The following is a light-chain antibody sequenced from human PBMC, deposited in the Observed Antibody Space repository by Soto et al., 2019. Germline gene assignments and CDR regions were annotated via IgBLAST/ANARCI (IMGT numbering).Light chain of an antibody. CDR3: QQRSDWPALT. CDR2: DAS. J-gene: IGKJ4*01. CDR1: QSIRNY. Sequence: IVLTQSPSTLSLSPGERATLSCRASQSIRNYLAWYQQKPGQSPRLLIYDASNRATGIPARFSRSGSGTDLTLTISGLESEDFAVYYCQQRSDWPALTFGEGTKVEIK. V-gene: IGKV3-11*01.